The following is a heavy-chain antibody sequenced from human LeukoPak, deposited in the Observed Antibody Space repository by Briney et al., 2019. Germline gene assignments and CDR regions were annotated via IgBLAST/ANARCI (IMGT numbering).Heavy chain of an antibody. J-gene: IGHJ6*02. CDR2: IYSGGST. CDR3: ARVGFRCSGGSCYPSDYYYYGMDV. D-gene: IGHD2-15*01. CDR1: GFTVSSNY. V-gene: IGHV3-66*01. Sequence: GGSLRLSCAASGFTVSSNYMSWVRQAPGKGLEWVSVIYSGGSTYYADSVKGRFTISRDNSKNTLYLQMNSLRAEDTAVYYCARVGFRCSGGSCYPSDYYYYGMDVWGQGTTVTVS.